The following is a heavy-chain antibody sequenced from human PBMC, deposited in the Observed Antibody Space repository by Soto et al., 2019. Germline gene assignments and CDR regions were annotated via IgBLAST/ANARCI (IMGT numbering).Heavy chain of an antibody. CDR1: GDTFRTSA. CDR3: ASMGNKYCSGGSCYSSLVY. J-gene: IGHJ4*02. Sequence: QVQLVQSGSEVKKPGSSVKVSCKASGDTFRTSAINWVRQAPGQGLEWMGGIIPIFATPYYAQKFQGRLTITADESTSTAYMELSSLRFEDSAVFYCASMGNKYCSGGSCYSSLVYWGQGTLVTFSS. V-gene: IGHV1-69*01. CDR2: IIPIFATP. D-gene: IGHD2-15*01.